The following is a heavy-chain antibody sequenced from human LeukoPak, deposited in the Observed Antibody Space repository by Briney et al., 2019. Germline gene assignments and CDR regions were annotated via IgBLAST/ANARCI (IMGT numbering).Heavy chain of an antibody. V-gene: IGHV3-43D*04. CDR3: AKASGYNSGPSDY. CDR1: GFTFDDYA. Sequence: GGSLRLSCAASGFTFDDYAMHWVRQAPGKGLEWVSLISWDGDSTYYADSVKGRFTISRDNSKDSLYLQMDSLRTEDTALYYCAKASGYNSGPSDYWGQGTRVTVSS. J-gene: IGHJ4*02. CDR2: ISWDGDST. D-gene: IGHD6-19*01.